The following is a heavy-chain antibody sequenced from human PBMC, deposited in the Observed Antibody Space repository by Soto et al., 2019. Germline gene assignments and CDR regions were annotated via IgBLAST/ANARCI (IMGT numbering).Heavy chain of an antibody. D-gene: IGHD3-22*01. CDR3: ARAVSSSSGYSFDY. CDR1: GGSISSGGYS. CDR2: IYHSGST. V-gene: IGHV4-30-2*01. Sequence: QLQLQESGSGLVKPSQTLSLTCAVSGGSISSGGYSWSWIRQPPGKGLEWIGYIYHSGSTYYNPSLKSRVTISVDRSKNQFSLKLSSVTAADTAVYYCARAVSSSSGYSFDYWGQGTLVTVSS. J-gene: IGHJ4*02.